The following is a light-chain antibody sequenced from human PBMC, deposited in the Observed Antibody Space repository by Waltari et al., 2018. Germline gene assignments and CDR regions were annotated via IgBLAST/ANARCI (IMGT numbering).Light chain of an antibody. V-gene: IGKV3-11*01. CDR3: QQRMNWPLT. Sequence: DIVLTQSPATLSLSPGAGPTPSCRASQSVTSYLAWYQQKPGQPPRLLIYDASNRAPGIPARFSGSGSGTDFTLTISSLEPGDFGVYYCQQRMNWPLTFGGGTKVEIK. CDR2: DAS. CDR1: QSVTSY. J-gene: IGKJ4*01.